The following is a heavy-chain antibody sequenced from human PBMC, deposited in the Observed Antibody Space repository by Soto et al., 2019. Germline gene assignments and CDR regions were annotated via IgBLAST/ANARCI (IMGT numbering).Heavy chain of an antibody. Sequence: SETLSLTCAVSGGSTSSSNWWSWVRQPPGKGLEWIGEIYHSGSTNYNPSLKSRVTISVDKSKNQFSLKLSSVTAADTAVYYCARVGVRWWYNWFDPWRQGTLVTVSP. J-gene: IGHJ5*02. D-gene: IGHD2-15*01. V-gene: IGHV4-4*02. CDR1: GGSTSSSNW. CDR2: IYHSGST. CDR3: ARVGVRWWYNWFDP.